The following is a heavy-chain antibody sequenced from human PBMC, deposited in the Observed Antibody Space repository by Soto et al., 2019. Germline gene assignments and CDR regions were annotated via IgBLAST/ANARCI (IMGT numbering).Heavy chain of an antibody. CDR3: AARVGATPPKS. CDR2: IYYSGSA. Sequence: QVQLQESGPGLVTPSETLSLSCTVSGGSVSSDSYHWCWIRQPPGKGLEWIGNIYYSGSANYNPSLKSRVTISVDTSKNQFSLKLSSVTAADTAVYYCAARVGATPPKSWGQGTLVIVSS. D-gene: IGHD1-26*01. J-gene: IGHJ4*02. CDR1: GGSVSSDSYH. V-gene: IGHV4-61*01.